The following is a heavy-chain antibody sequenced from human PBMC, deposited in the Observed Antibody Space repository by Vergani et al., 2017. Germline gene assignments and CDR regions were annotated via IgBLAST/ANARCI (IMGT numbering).Heavy chain of an antibody. J-gene: IGHJ4*02. V-gene: IGHV4-61*02. D-gene: IGHD2-15*01. CDR3: ARSRPYCTGGSCPAI. CDR2: IHTGGST. Sequence: QVKLQESGPGLLKPSQTLSLTCTVSGESIRSGSHYWSWIRQPAGKGPEWIGHIHTGGSTDLNPSFKSRVSMSVDTSKSQFSLKLNAVTVADTAVYCCARSRPYCTGGSCPAIWGQGTLVTVSS. CDR1: GESIRSGSHY.